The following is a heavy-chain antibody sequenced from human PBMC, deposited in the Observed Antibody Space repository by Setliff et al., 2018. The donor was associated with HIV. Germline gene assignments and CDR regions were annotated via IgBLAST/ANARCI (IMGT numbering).Heavy chain of an antibody. CDR3: ARGKGSGWYLRFDY. J-gene: IGHJ4*02. CDR1: GGSISSHY. V-gene: IGHV4-59*11. Sequence: SETLSLTCTVSGGSISSHYWSWIRQAPGKGLEWIGTMYFSGNSRNSPDLKSRVTISVDTSKNQFSLKLSSVTAADTAVYYCARGKGSGWYLRFDYWGQGTLVTVSS. CDR2: MYFSGNS. D-gene: IGHD6-19*01.